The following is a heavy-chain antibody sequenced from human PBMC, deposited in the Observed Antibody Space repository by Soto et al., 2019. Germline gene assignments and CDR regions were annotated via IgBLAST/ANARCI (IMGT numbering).Heavy chain of an antibody. CDR1: GFTFSTYN. CDR3: ARDYDFWSGRGGMDV. Sequence: PGGSLRLSCAASGFTFSTYNMNWVRQAPGKGLEWVSSISSSGSYIYYADSVKGRFTISRDNAKNSLYLQMNSLRAEDTAVYYCARDYDFWSGRGGMDVWGQGTTVTVSS. D-gene: IGHD3-3*01. V-gene: IGHV3-21*01. J-gene: IGHJ6*02. CDR2: ISSSGSYI.